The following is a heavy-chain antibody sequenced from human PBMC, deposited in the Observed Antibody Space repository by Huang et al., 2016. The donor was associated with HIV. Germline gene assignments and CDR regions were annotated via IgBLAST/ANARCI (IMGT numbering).Heavy chain of an antibody. V-gene: IGHV2-5*01. CDR3: AHIGRLGNYYMDV. CDR1: GFSLNHKGVG. D-gene: IGHD7-27*01. Sequence: QITLKESGPTVIKPTQTLTLTCSFSGFSLNHKGVGVGWIRQPPGKALEWLVLIYWYDDKRFTPSLKNRITITKDTSKNQVVFTMTKLEPMDTGTYYCAHIGRLGNYYMDVWGNGTTVTVSS. J-gene: IGHJ6*03. CDR2: IYWYDDK.